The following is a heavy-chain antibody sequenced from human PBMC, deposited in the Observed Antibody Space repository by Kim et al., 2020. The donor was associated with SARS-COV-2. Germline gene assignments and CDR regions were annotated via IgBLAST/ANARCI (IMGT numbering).Heavy chain of an antibody. J-gene: IGHJ3*02. CDR2: FDPEDGET. CDR1: GYTLTELS. CDR3: ATALGHDSSGYKPQGAFDI. V-gene: IGHV1-24*01. Sequence: ASVKVSCKVSGYTLTELSMHWVRQAPGKGLEWMGGFDPEDGETIYAQKFQGRVTMTEDTSTDTAYMELSSLRSEDTAVYYCATALGHDSSGYKPQGAFDIWGQGTMVTVSS. D-gene: IGHD3-22*01.